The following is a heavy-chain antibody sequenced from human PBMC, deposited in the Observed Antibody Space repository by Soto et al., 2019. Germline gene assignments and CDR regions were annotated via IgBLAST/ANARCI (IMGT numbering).Heavy chain of an antibody. J-gene: IGHJ3*02. CDR2: IYYSGST. Sequence: PSETLSLTCTVSGGSISSSSYYWGWIRQPPGKGLEWIGIIYYSGSTYYNPSLKSRVTISVDTSKNQFSLKLSSVTAADTAVYYGARRGGVATNAFDIWGQGTMVTVSS. CDR3: ARRGGVATNAFDI. D-gene: IGHD5-12*01. V-gene: IGHV4-39*01. CDR1: GGSISSSSYY.